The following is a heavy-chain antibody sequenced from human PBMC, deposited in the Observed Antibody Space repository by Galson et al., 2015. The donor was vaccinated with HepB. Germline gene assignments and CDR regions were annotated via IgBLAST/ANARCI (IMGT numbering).Heavy chain of an antibody. CDR3: ARDGPLTTVTTFPYDY. J-gene: IGHJ4*02. V-gene: IGHV1-69*04. CDR1: GGTFSSYA. D-gene: IGHD4-17*01. Sequence: SVKVSCKASGGTFSSYAISWVRQAPGQGLEWMGRIIPILGIANYAQKFQGRVTITADKSTSTAYMELSSLRSEDTAVYYCARDGPLTTVTTFPYDYWGQGTLVTVSS. CDR2: IIPILGIA.